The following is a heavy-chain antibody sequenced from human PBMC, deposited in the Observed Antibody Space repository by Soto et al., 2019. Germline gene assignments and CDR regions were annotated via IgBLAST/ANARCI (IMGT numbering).Heavy chain of an antibody. D-gene: IGHD6-13*01. Sequence: PGESRKIACTGSGYSFTSYWIGWVRQMPGKGLECMGIIYPGDSDTRYSPSFQGQVTISADKSISAAYLQWSSLKASDTAMYYCARRNPIAAAVDYYYLDLLGRGTLVTVSS. J-gene: IGHJ2*01. CDR2: IYPGDSDT. CDR3: ARRNPIAAAVDYYYLDL. V-gene: IGHV5-51*01. CDR1: GYSFTSYW.